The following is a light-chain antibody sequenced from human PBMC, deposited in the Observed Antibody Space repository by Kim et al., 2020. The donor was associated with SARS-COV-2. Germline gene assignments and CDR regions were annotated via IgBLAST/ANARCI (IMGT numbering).Light chain of an antibody. CDR3: QQRSNWPPYT. Sequence: LSPGERATLTCRASQSVSSYLAWYQQKPGQAPRLLIYDASNRATGIPARFSGSGSGTDFTLTISSLEPEDFAVYYCQQRSNWPPYTFGQGTKLEI. J-gene: IGKJ2*01. CDR1: QSVSSY. V-gene: IGKV3-11*01. CDR2: DAS.